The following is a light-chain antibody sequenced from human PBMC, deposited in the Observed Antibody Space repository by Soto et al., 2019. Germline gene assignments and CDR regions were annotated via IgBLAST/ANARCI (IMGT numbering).Light chain of an antibody. CDR2: KAS. Sequence: DIQMTQSPSTLSASVGDRVTITCRASQSISSWLAWYQQKPGKAPKLLIYKASSLESGDPSRFSGSGSGTKFTLSISSLQPDDFATYYCQQYSSFWTFGQGTKVEIK. J-gene: IGKJ1*01. V-gene: IGKV1-5*03. CDR3: QQYSSFWT. CDR1: QSISSW.